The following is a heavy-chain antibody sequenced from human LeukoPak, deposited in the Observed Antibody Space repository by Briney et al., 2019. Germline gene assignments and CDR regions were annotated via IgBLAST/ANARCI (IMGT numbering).Heavy chain of an antibody. J-gene: IGHJ3*02. Sequence: GGSLRLSCAASGFTFSSYSMNWVRQAPGKGLEWVSYISSSSSTIYYADSVKGRFTISRDNAKNSLYLQMNSLRAEDTAVYYCARHLGGWYRSHDAFDIWGQGTMVTVSS. CDR2: ISSSSSTI. D-gene: IGHD6-19*01. CDR1: GFTFSSYS. CDR3: ARHLGGWYRSHDAFDI. V-gene: IGHV3-48*04.